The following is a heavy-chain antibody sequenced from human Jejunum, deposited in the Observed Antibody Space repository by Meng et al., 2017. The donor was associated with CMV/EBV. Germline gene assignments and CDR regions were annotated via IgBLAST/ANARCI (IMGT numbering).Heavy chain of an antibody. CDR3: ARDLGTGLVDY. CDR1: GFSIRSSS. V-gene: IGHV4-59*01. J-gene: IGHJ4*02. Sequence: TCHVSGFSIRSSSWGWVRQSPGKGLAYIGSVYYSGTTKYNPSLKSRVTLSIDTSKNHFSLTLTSVPAADTAIYYCARDLGTGLVDYWGQGTLVTVSS. CDR2: VYYSGTT. D-gene: IGHD1-1*01.